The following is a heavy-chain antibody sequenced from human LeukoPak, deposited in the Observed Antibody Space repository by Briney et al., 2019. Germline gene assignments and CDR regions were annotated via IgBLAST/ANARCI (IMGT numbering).Heavy chain of an antibody. CDR1: GGTFSSYA. V-gene: IGHV1-46*01. CDR2: INPSGGST. D-gene: IGHD3-22*01. Sequence: GASVKVSCKASGGTFSSYAISWVRQAPGQGLEWMGIINPSGGSTSYAQKFQGRVTMTRDMSTSTVYMELSSLRSEDTAVYYCARISYDSSGYYYGFDYWGQGTLVTVSS. J-gene: IGHJ4*02. CDR3: ARISYDSSGYYYGFDY.